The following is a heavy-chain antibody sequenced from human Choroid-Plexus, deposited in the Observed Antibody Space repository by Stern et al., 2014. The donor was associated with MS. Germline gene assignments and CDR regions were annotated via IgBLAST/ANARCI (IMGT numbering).Heavy chain of an antibody. CDR2: VSYDGSNK. CDR3: AKDRQYLTYFFDH. J-gene: IGHJ5*02. CDR1: GFTFGSCA. D-gene: IGHD2/OR15-2a*01. Sequence: VQLEGSGGGVVQPGRPLRLSCVASGFTFGSCAMHWVRQAPGKGLEWVAGVSYDGSNKYYADSVKGLFTISRDNSQNTLYMQMSSLRPEDTAVYYCAKDRQYLTYFFDHWGQGSLVTVSS. V-gene: IGHV3-30*18.